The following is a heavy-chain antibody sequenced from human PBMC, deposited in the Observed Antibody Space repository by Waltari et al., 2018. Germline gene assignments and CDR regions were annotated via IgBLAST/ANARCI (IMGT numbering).Heavy chain of an antibody. V-gene: IGHV3-53*01. D-gene: IGHD3-9*01. CDR3: ARSFYDILTGYGMDV. Sequence: EVQLVESGGGLIQPGGSLRLSCAASGFTVSSNYMSWVRQAPGKGLEWVSVIYSGGSTYYADSVKGRFTISRDKSKNTLYLQMNSLRAEDTAVYYCARSFYDILTGYGMDVWGQGTTVTVSS. J-gene: IGHJ6*02. CDR1: GFTVSSNY. CDR2: IYSGGST.